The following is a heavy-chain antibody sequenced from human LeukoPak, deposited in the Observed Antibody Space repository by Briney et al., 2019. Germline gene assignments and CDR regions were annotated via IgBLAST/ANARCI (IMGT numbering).Heavy chain of an antibody. J-gene: IGHJ5*02. CDR3: ARVFAQFDP. CDR2: INHSGST. D-gene: IGHD3-10*02. Sequence: SETLSLTCAVYGGSFSGYYWSWIRQPPGKGLEWIGEINHSGSTNYNPSLKSRVTISVDTSKNQFSLKLSSVTAADTAVYYCARVFAQFDPWGQGTLVTVSS. V-gene: IGHV4-34*01. CDR1: GGSFSGYY.